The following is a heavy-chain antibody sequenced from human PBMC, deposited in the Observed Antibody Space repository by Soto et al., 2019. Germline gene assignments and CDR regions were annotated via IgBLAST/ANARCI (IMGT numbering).Heavy chain of an antibody. Sequence: SETLSLTCAVYGGSFSDYFWSGVRQPPGKGLEWIGEINHSGSTNYNPSLKSRVAISVDTSKNQFSLRLSSVTATDTAMYYCARILSPGSYFPFDYWGQGNVVTVS. D-gene: IGHD3-10*01. CDR3: ARILSPGSYFPFDY. J-gene: IGHJ4*02. CDR2: INHSGST. V-gene: IGHV4-34*01. CDR1: GGSFSDYF.